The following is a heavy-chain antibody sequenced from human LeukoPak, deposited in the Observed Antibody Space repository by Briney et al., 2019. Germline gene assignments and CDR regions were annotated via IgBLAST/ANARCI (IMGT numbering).Heavy chain of an antibody. V-gene: IGHV3-43D*03. CDR1: GFTFDDYA. CDR2: ISWDGGST. CDR3: AKGDRARPTYYYDSSGYYGEGFDP. Sequence: PGGSLRLSCAASGFTFDDYAMHWVRQAPGKGLEWVSLISWDGGSTYYADSVKGRFTISRDNSKNSLYLQMNSLRAEDTALYYCAKGDRARPTYYYDSSGYYGEGFDPWGQGTLVTVSS. J-gene: IGHJ5*02. D-gene: IGHD3-22*01.